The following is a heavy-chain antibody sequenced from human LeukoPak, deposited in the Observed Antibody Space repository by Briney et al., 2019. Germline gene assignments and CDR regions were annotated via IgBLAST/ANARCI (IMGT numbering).Heavy chain of an antibody. J-gene: IGHJ4*02. CDR1: GYIFTSYA. V-gene: IGHV1-3*01. CDR2: VNVANGNT. Sequence: ASVKVSCKASGYIFTSYAIHWVRQAPGQTIEWVGWVNVANGNTKYSQKFQGRVTMTRDTSTSTVYMELSSLRSEDTAVYYCARDQEYCGGDCYATYFDYWGQGTLVTVSS. CDR3: ARDQEYCGGDCYATYFDY. D-gene: IGHD2-21*02.